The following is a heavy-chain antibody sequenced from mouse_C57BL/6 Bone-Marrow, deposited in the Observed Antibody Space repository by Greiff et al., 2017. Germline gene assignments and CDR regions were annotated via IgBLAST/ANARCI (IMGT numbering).Heavy chain of an antibody. CDR2: IDPSDSYT. J-gene: IGHJ4*01. Sequence: QVQLQQPGAELVMPGASVKLSCKASGYTFTSYWMHWVKQRPGQGLEWIGEIDPSDSYTNYNQKLKGKSTLTVDKSSSTAYMQRSSLTSEDSAVYYCARACFYAMDYWGQGTSVTVSS. CDR3: ARACFYAMDY. CDR1: GYTFTSYW. V-gene: IGHV1-69*01.